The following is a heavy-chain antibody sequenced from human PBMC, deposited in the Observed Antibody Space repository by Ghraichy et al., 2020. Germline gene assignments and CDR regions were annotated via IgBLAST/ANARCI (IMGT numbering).Heavy chain of an antibody. CDR2: ISAYNGNT. J-gene: IGHJ3*02. CDR1: GYTFTSYG. V-gene: IGHV1-18*04. D-gene: IGHD2-15*01. Sequence: ATVKVSCKASGYTFTSYGISWVRQAPGQGLEWMGWISAYNGNTNYAQKLQGRVTMTTDTSTSTAYMELRSLRSDDTAVYYCARVQPMVVAATKTPGAFDIWGQGTMVTVSS. CDR3: ARVQPMVVAATKTPGAFDI.